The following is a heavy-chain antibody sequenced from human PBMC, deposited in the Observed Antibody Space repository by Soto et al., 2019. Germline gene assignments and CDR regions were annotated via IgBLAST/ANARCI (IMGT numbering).Heavy chain of an antibody. V-gene: IGHV2-5*02. CDR3: AHAPIYPYSSGSGDY. Sequence: QITLKESGPTLVNPTQTLTLTCTLSGFSLNSRGVGVGWIRQPPGKTLEWLAIIYWDDDKRYSPSLKSRLMITKDTSKNQVVLTMTNMDPVDTGTYYCAHAPIYPYSSGSGDYWGQGTLVTVSS. D-gene: IGHD6-19*01. J-gene: IGHJ4*02. CDR2: IYWDDDK. CDR1: GFSLNSRGVG.